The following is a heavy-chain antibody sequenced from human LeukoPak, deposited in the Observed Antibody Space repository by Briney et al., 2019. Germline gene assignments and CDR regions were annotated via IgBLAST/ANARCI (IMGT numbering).Heavy chain of an antibody. D-gene: IGHD2-2*01. V-gene: IGHV4-59*08. CDR2: IYYSGSN. CDR3: ARLGIGVVPSAMLGDYYFDY. CDR1: GGSISSYC. Sequence: SETLSLTGTVSGGSISSYCWSWIWQPPGKGLEWIGYIYYSGSNKYNPSLKSRVTISVDTSKSQFSLKLTSVTAADTAVYYCARLGIGVVPSAMLGDYYFDYWGQGTLVTVSS. J-gene: IGHJ4*02.